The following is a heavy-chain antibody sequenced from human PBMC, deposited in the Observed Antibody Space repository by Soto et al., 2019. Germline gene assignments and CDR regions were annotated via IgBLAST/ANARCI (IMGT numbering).Heavy chain of an antibody. V-gene: IGHV4-39*01. CDR3: ARSAYSGYGFDYFDY. J-gene: IGHJ4*02. CDR2: IYYSGRT. CDR1: GGSISSSSYS. D-gene: IGHD3-22*01. Sequence: PSETLSLTCIVSGGSISSSSYSWAWIRQPPGKGLEYIGSIYYSGRTYYNPSLKSRVAMSVDTSENQFSLELTSVTAADTAVYYCARSAYSGYGFDYFDYWGQGTLVTVSS.